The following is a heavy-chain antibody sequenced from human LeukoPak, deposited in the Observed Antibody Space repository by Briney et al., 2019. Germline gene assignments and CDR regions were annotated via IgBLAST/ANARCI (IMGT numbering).Heavy chain of an antibody. CDR3: ARPRTTGTTAFDY. V-gene: IGHV3-11*06. CDR1: GFSFRDRY. D-gene: IGHD1-1*01. J-gene: IGHJ4*02. Sequence: GGSLRLSCAATGFSFRDRYMSWIRQAPGKGLEWVSSISSSSSYIYYADSVKGRFTISRDNAKNSLYLQMNSLRAEDTAVYYCARPRTTGTTAFDYWGQGTLVTVSS. CDR2: ISSSSSYI.